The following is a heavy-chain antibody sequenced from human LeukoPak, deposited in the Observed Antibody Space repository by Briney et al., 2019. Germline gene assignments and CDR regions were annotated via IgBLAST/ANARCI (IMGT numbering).Heavy chain of an antibody. V-gene: IGHV3-33*01. Sequence: PGGSLRLSCVMSGFTFSEYGMHWVRHTPGKGLEWLAIIWSDVTTKYYADSVQGRFTISRDNARNTVYLQMNSLGVEDTAVYYCARVPGLAGESWLGPWGQGTLVTVSS. CDR1: GFTFSEYG. CDR2: IWSDVTTK. CDR3: ARVPGLAGESWLGP. D-gene: IGHD3-16*01. J-gene: IGHJ5*02.